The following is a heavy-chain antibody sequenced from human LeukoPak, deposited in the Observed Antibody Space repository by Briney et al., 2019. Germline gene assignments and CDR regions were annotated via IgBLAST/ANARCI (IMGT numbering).Heavy chain of an antibody. CDR1: GGSISSYY. CDR3: AREEGYFCSGGSCYSYYMDV. D-gene: IGHD2-15*01. Sequence: SETLSLTCTVSGGSISSYYWSWIRQPAGKGLEWIGRIYTSGSTNYNPSLKSRVTMSVDTSKNQFSLKLSSVTAADTAVYYCAREEGYFCSGGSCYSYYMDVWGKGTTVTTSS. J-gene: IGHJ6*03. CDR2: IYTSGST. V-gene: IGHV4-4*07.